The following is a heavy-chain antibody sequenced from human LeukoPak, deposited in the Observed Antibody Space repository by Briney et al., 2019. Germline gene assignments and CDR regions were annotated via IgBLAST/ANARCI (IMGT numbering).Heavy chain of an antibody. CDR2: ISSSGSTI. V-gene: IGHV3-48*03. Sequence: PGGSLRLSCAASGFTFSSYEMNWVRQAPGKGLEWVSYISSSGSTIYYADSVKGRFTISRDNAKNSLYLQMNSLRAEDTAVYYCASGHEYGWYQDHWGQGTLVTVSS. CDR3: ASGHEYGWYQDH. CDR1: GFTFSSYE. D-gene: IGHD6-19*01. J-gene: IGHJ4*02.